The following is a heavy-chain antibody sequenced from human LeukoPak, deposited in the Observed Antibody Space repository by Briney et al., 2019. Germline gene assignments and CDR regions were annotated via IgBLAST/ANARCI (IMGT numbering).Heavy chain of an antibody. CDR2: ISWNSGNI. D-gene: IGHD3-3*01. CDR3: AKDGSDDFWSGYRDAFDI. V-gene: IGHV3-9*01. Sequence: GGSLRLSCAASGFTFDDYAMHWVRQAPGKGLEWVSGISWNSGNIGYADSVKGRFTISRDNAKNSLYLQMNSLRAEDTAVYYCAKDGSDDFWSGYRDAFDIWGQGTMVTVSS. J-gene: IGHJ3*02. CDR1: GFTFDDYA.